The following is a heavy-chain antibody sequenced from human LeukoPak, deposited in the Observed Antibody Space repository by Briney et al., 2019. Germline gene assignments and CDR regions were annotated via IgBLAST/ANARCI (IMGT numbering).Heavy chain of an antibody. V-gene: IGHV3-21*01. CDR3: ARGDRYSSSLFGEVDY. CDR2: ISTSSIYI. D-gene: IGHD6-13*01. J-gene: IGHJ4*02. CDR1: GFTFSSYI. Sequence: PGGPLRLSCAASGFTFSSYIMNWVRQGPGKGLERVSSISTSSIYIYYADSLKGRFTISRDNAKNTLYLQMNSLRAEYTAVYYCARGDRYSSSLFGEVDYWGQGTLVTVSS.